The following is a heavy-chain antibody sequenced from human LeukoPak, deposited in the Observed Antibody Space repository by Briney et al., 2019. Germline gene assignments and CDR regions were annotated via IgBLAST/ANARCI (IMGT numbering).Heavy chain of an antibody. V-gene: IGHV3-30*04. D-gene: IGHD1-26*01. CDR2: IAHDANHT. J-gene: IGHJ4*02. Sequence: GRSLRLSCAASGFSFSSYAMHWVRQAPGKGLEGVTVIAHDANHTIYADSVKGRFTISRDNSKNTLYLVMNTLRAEDTAVYYCARDPIPGQGDYFDHWGQGTLVTVSS. CDR1: GFSFSSYA. CDR3: ARDPIPGQGDYFDH.